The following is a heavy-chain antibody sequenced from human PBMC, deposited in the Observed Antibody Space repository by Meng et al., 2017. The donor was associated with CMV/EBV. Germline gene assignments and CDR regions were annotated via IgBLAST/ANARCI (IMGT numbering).Heavy chain of an antibody. CDR3: ARDLGWCWDYGGNSCRSWFDP. Sequence: ASVKVSCKASGYTFTGYYMHWVRQAPGQGLEWMGWINPNSGGTNYAQKFQGRVTMTRDTSISTAYMEPSRLRSDDTAVYYCARDLGWCWDYGGNSCRSWFDPWGQGTLVTVSS. D-gene: IGHD4-23*01. CDR2: INPNSGGT. V-gene: IGHV1-2*02. CDR1: GYTFTGYY. J-gene: IGHJ5*02.